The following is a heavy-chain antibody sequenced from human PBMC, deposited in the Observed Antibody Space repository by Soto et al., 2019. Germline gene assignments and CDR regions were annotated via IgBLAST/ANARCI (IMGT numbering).Heavy chain of an antibody. CDR2: IIPIFGTA. CDR3: ASRGYYDSSTYYYYGMDV. V-gene: IGHV1-69*06. J-gene: IGHJ6*02. Sequence: QVQLVQSGAEVKKPGSSVKVSCKASGGTFSSYAISWVRQAPGQGLEWMGGIIPIFGTANYAQKFQGRVTITADKSTSTAYMELSSLRSEDTAVYYCASRGYYDSSTYYYYGMDVWGRGTTVTVSS. D-gene: IGHD3-22*01. CDR1: GGTFSSYA.